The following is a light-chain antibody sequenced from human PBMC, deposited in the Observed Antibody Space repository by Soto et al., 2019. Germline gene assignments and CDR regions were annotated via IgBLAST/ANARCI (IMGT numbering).Light chain of an antibody. CDR3: QQRSNWPPIT. CDR1: QSVKTF. Sequence: EPVFTQSPATPPLSPGVTATLSHPPSQSVKTFLVWYQQRPGQAPRLLIYDASPRAAGIPPRFSGSGFGTDFTLTLSTLEPEDAAVYYCQQRSNWPPITFGQGTDWRL. V-gene: IGKV3-11*01. J-gene: IGKJ5*01. CDR2: DAS.